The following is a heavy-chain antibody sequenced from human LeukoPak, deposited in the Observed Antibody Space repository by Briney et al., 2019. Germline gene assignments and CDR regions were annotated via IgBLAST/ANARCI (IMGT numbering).Heavy chain of an antibody. CDR1: GFTFSIYG. J-gene: IGHJ5*02. Sequence: GGSLRLSCAASGFTFSIYGIHWVRQAPGKGLEWVAFIRYDGGNKYYADSVQGRFTISRDNSKNTLYLQMNSLRAEDTAVYYCAKDLLIITDPSSIYNWFDLWGQGTLVTVSS. CDR2: IRYDGGNK. V-gene: IGHV3-30*02. D-gene: IGHD3-10*01. CDR3: AKDLLIITDPSSIYNWFDL.